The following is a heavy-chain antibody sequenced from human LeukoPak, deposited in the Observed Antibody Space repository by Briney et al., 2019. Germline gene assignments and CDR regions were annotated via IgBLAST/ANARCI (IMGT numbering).Heavy chain of an antibody. CDR1: GGTFSSYA. CDR3: VRGGGFNSGFEY. CDR2: ISVYNGDT. D-gene: IGHD3-10*01. V-gene: IGHV1-18*01. J-gene: IGHJ4*02. Sequence: ASVKVSCKASGGTFSSYAITWVRQAPGQGLEWMGWISVYNGDTKYAQNLQGRVTLTTDTSTSTAYMELRSLRSDDTAVYYCVRGGGFNSGFEYWGQGTLVIVSS.